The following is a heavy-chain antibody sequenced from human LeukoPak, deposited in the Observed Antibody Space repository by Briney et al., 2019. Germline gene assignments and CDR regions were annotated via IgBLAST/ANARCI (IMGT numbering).Heavy chain of an antibody. D-gene: IGHD5-24*01. J-gene: IGHJ4*02. Sequence: GGSLRLSCAASGFTFSSYGMHWVRQAPGKGLEWVAFIRYDGSNKYYADSVKGRFTISRDNSKNTLYLQMNSLRAEDTAVYYCAKVWGRDGYNLAPLLFDYWGQGTLVTVSS. V-gene: IGHV3-30*02. CDR3: AKVWGRDGYNLAPLLFDY. CDR1: GFTFSSYG. CDR2: IRYDGSNK.